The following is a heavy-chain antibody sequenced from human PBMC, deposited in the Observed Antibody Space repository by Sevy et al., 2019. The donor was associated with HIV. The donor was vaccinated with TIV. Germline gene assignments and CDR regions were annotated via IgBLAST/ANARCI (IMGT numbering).Heavy chain of an antibody. V-gene: IGHV1-18*01. Sequence: ASVKVSCKASGYTFTSYGISWVRQAPGQGLEWMGWISAYNGNTNYAQKLQGRVTMTTDTSTSTAYMELRSLRSDDTAVYYCARGETWYSSSSGYYYYGMDVWGQGTTVTVSS. CDR3: ARGETWYSSSSGYYYYGMDV. D-gene: IGHD6-6*01. CDR1: GYTFTSYG. J-gene: IGHJ6*02. CDR2: ISAYNGNT.